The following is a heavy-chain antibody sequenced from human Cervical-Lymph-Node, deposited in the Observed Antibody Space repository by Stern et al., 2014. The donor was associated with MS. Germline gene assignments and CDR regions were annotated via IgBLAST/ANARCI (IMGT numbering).Heavy chain of an antibody. J-gene: IGHJ4*02. CDR2: IYYSGST. CDR1: GGSISSGGYY. V-gene: IGHV4-31*03. Sequence: QLQLQESGPGLVKPSQTLSLTCTVSGGSISSGGYYWSWIRQHPGKGLECIGYIYYSGSTYYNPSLKSRVTISVDTSKNQFSLKLSSVTAADTAVYYCASRGYSYGTFDYWGQGTLVTVSS. D-gene: IGHD5-18*01. CDR3: ASRGYSYGTFDY.